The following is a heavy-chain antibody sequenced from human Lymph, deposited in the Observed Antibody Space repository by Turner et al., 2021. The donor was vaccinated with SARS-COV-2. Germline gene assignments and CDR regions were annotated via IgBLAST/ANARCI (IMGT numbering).Heavy chain of an antibody. CDR2: INHSGST. V-gene: IGHV4-34*01. CDR3: ARVWVRWWYFDL. D-gene: IGHD7-27*01. CDR1: GGSFSGYY. J-gene: IGHJ2*01. Sequence: QVQLQQWGAGLLKPSETLSLTCAVCGGSFSGYYWSWIRQPPGKGLEWIGEINHSGSTNYNPSLKSRVTISVDTSKKQFSLKLSSVTAADTAVYYCARVWVRWWYFDLWGRGTLVTVSS.